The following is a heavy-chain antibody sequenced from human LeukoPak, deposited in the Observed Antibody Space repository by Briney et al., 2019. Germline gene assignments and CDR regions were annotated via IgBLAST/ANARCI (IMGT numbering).Heavy chain of an antibody. CDR2: INPNSGGT. V-gene: IGHV1-2*02. Sequence: VASVKVSCKASGYTFTGYYMRWVRQAPGQGLEWMGWINPNSGGTNYAQKFQGRVTMTRDTSISTAYMELSRLRYDDTAVYYCARDLHHYDFWSGYYCWGQGTLVTVSS. D-gene: IGHD3-3*01. CDR3: ARDLHHYDFWSGYYC. J-gene: IGHJ4*02. CDR1: GYTFTGYY.